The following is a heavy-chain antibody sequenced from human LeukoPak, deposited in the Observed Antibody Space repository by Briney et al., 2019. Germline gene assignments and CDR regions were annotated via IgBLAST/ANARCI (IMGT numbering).Heavy chain of an antibody. CDR3: ATFSSGWPYYYYYYMDV. CDR2: ISAYNGNT. J-gene: IGHJ6*03. Sequence: ASVKVSCKASGYTFTSYGISWVRQAPGQGLEWMGWISAYNGNTNYAQKLQGRVTMTTDTSTSTAYMELSSLRSEDTAVYYCATFSSGWPYYYYYYMDVWGKGTTVTVSS. V-gene: IGHV1-18*01. CDR1: GYTFTSYG. D-gene: IGHD6-19*01.